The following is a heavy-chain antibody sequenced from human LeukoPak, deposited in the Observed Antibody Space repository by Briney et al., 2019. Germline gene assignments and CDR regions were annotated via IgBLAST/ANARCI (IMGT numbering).Heavy chain of an antibody. CDR1: GGSISSGDYY. Sequence: PSETLSLTCTVSGGSISSGDYYWSWIRQPPGKGLEWIGYIYYSGSTYYNPSLKSRVTISVDTSKNQFSLELSSVTAADTAVYYCARDPLGYCSGGSCYLRGQGTLVTVSS. CDR3: ARDPLGYCSGGSCYL. D-gene: IGHD2-15*01. V-gene: IGHV4-30-4*01. CDR2: IYYSGST. J-gene: IGHJ1*01.